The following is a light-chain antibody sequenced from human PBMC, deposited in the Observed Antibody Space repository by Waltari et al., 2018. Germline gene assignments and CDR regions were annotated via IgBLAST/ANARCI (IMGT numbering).Light chain of an antibody. V-gene: IGKV2-30*02. CDR2: KVS. CDR3: MQGRHWPYT. J-gene: IGKJ2*01. Sequence: VVVTQSPLSLPVTLGQPAAISCRSRQSLVHSNGDTYLTWFHQRPGQSPRRLIYKVSNRDSGVPDRFSGSGSGTDFTLKISRVEAEDVGVYYCMQGRHWPYTFGQGTKLEIK. CDR1: QSLVHSNGDTY.